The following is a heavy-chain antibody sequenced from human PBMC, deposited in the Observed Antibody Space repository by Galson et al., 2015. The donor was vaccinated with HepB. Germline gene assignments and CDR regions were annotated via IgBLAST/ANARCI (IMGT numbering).Heavy chain of an antibody. CDR3: ARQVRGVIIWLDP. CDR2: IYYSGST. D-gene: IGHD3-10*01. J-gene: IGHJ5*02. Sequence: LSLTCTVSGGSISSSSYYWGWIRQPPGKGLEWIGSIYYSGSTYYNPSLKSRVTISVDTSKNQSSLKLSSVTAADTAVYYCARQVRGVIIWLDPWGQGTLVTVSS. V-gene: IGHV4-39*01. CDR1: GGSISSSSYY.